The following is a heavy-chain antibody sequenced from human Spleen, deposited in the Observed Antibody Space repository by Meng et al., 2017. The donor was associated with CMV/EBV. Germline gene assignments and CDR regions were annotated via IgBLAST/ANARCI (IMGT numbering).Heavy chain of an antibody. D-gene: IGHD4-23*01. CDR1: GGSFSGYY. CDR3: ARGGVTPYFDY. J-gene: IGHJ4*02. V-gene: IGHV4-34*01. CDR2: INHSGST. Sequence: SLTCGVYGGSFSGYYWSGIRQPPGKGLEWIGEINHSGSTNYNPSLKSRVTISVDTSKNQFSLKLSSVTAADTAVYYCARGGVTPYFDYWGQGTLVTVSS.